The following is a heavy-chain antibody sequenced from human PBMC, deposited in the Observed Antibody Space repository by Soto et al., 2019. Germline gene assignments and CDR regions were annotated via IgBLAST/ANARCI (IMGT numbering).Heavy chain of an antibody. J-gene: IGHJ3*02. CDR2: IYYSGST. CDR1: GGSISSYY. Sequence: TVSLTCTVSGGSISSYYWSWIRQPPGKGLEWIGYIYYSGSTNYNPSLKSRVTISVDTSKNQFSLKLSSVTAADTAVYYCARGTNYYDSSGSYDAFDIWGQGTMVTVSS. V-gene: IGHV4-59*01. D-gene: IGHD3-22*01. CDR3: ARGTNYYDSSGSYDAFDI.